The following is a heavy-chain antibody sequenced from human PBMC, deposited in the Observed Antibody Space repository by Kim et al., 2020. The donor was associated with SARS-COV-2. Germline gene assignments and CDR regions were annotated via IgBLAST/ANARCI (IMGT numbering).Heavy chain of an antibody. J-gene: IGHJ6*02. CDR1: GGSVSSGSYY. Sequence: SETLSLTCTVSGGSVSSGSYYWSWIRQPPGKGLEWIGYIYYSGSTNYNPSLKSRVTISVDTSKNQFSLKLSSVTAAVTAVYYCARELGGTYYYGMDGCG. CDR2: IYYSGST. CDR3: ARELGGTYYYGMDG. D-gene: IGHD7-27*01. V-gene: IGHV4-61*01.